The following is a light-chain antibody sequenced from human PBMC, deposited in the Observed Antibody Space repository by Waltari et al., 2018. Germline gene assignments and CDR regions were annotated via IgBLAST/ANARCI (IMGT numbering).Light chain of an antibody. CDR3: QQYGTSRT. CDR2: GAS. V-gene: IGKV3-20*01. J-gene: IGKJ1*01. CDR1: QSVGSSY. Sequence: EIVLTHSPCTLSLSPGERATLSCRASQSVGSSYLAWYQQKPGQAPRLLIYGASSRATDIPDRFSGSGSGTDFTLTISRLEPEDVAVYYCQQYGTSRTFGQGTKVEIK.